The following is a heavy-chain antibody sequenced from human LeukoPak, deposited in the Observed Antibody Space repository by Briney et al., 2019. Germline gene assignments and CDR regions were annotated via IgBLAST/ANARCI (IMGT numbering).Heavy chain of an antibody. J-gene: IGHJ4*02. V-gene: IGHV3-66*01. CDR2: ISSGGTT. CDR1: GFTVNSDY. CDR3: AKDLSKQWLATYYFDY. D-gene: IGHD6-19*01. Sequence: PGGSLRPSCAASGFTVNSDYMTWVRQAPGKGLEWVSLISSGGTTYYADSVRGRVTISRDNSKNTLYLQMNSLRAEDTAVYYCAKDLSKQWLATYYFDYWGQGTLVTVSS.